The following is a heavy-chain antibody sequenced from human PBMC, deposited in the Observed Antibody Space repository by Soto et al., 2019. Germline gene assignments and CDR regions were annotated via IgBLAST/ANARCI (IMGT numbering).Heavy chain of an antibody. J-gene: IGHJ5*02. CDR1: GYTFTSYD. CDR3: ARGITIFWFNWFDP. CDR2: MNPNSGNT. V-gene: IGHV1-8*01. D-gene: IGHD3-9*01. Sequence: ASVKVSCKASGYTFTSYDINWVRQATGQGLEWMGWMNPNSGNTGYAQKFQGRVTMTRKTSISTAYMELSSLRSEDTAVYYCARGITIFWFNWFDPWGQGTLVTVSS.